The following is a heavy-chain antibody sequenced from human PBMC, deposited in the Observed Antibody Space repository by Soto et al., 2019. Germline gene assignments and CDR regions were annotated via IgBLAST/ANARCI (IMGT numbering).Heavy chain of an antibody. CDR2: IYYSGST. CDR3: ARADYDSGGKNTCSAP. J-gene: IGHJ5*02. D-gene: IGHD3-22*01. Sequence: SETLSLTCTVSGGSISSGDYYWSWVRQPPGKGLEWIGYIYYSGSTYYNQSLKSRDTISVDTSKNQFSLKLSSVTAADTAVYKCARADYDSGGKNTCSAPWGKGTLVTVSS. V-gene: IGHV4-30-4*01. CDR1: GGSISSGDYY.